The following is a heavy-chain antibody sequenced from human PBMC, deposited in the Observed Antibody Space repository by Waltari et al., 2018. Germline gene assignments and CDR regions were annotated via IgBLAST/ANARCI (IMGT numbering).Heavy chain of an antibody. CDR2: MNPNNANT. V-gene: IGHV1-8*01. J-gene: IGHJ6*02. CDR3: ARDLTTYGMDV. Sequence: KVSCKASGYTFTSYDINWVRQATGQGLEWMGWMNPNNANTGYAQKFQGRVTMTRNTSISTAYMELSSLRSEDTAVYYCARDLTTYGMDVWGQGTTVTVSS. CDR1: GYTFTSYD.